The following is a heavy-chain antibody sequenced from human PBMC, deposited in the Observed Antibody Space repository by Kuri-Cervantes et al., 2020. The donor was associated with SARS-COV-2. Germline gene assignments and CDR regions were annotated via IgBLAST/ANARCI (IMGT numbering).Heavy chain of an antibody. Sequence: GESLKISCAASGFTFSSYSMNWVRQAPGKGLEWVSYISSSSSTIYYADSVKGRFTISRDNAKNSLYLQMNSLRAEDTAVYYYAELGMGPVDYWGQGTLVTVSS. V-gene: IGHV3-48*01. J-gene: IGHJ4*02. CDR2: ISSSSSTI. CDR3: AELGMGPVDY. CDR1: GFTFSSYS. D-gene: IGHD7-27*01.